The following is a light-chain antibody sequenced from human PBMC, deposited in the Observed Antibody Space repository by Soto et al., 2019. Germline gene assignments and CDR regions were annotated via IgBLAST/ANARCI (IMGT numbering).Light chain of an antibody. Sequence: QSALTQPASVSGSPGQSITISCTGTNSDIGGYNYVSWYQQHAGRAPKLVINDVNSRPSGISNRFSGSKSVNTASLTISGLQAEDEANYYCSSYTINSTIVFGGGTKLTVL. V-gene: IGLV2-14*03. CDR2: DVN. J-gene: IGLJ2*01. CDR1: NSDIGGYNY. CDR3: SSYTINSTIV.